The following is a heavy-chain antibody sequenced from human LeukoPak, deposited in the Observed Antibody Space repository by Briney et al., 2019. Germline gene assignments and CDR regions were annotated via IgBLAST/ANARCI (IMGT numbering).Heavy chain of an antibody. D-gene: IGHD2-8*02. J-gene: IGHJ6*03. CDR2: ISWNSVSI. Sequence: PGGSLRLSCAASGFTFDDYAMHWVRQAPGKGLEWVSGISWNSVSIDYADSVKGRFTISRDNAKNSLYLQMNSLRAADTALHYCAKATGLKYYYYMDVWGKGNTVNISS. CDR3: AKATGLKYYYYMDV. CDR1: GFTFDDYA. V-gene: IGHV3-9*01.